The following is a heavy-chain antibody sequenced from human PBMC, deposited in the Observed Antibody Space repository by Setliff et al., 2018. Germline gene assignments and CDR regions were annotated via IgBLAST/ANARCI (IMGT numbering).Heavy chain of an antibody. V-gene: IGHV3-20*04. CDR3: ARGKDCGDNCYVGVDV. D-gene: IGHD4-17*01. CDR2: INRNGGRI. Sequence: GGSLRLSCAASGFTFDDYVMSWVRQAPGKGLEWVSDINRNGGRIGYADPVKGRFTISRDNAKNTVSLQMNSLRAEDTAVYYCARGKDCGDNCYVGVDVWGQGTGVTVSS. CDR1: GFTFDDYV. J-gene: IGHJ3*01.